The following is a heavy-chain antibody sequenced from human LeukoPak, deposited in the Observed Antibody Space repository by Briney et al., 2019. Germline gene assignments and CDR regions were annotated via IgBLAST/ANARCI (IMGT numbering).Heavy chain of an antibody. D-gene: IGHD1-14*01. J-gene: IGHJ4*02. Sequence: KTGGSLRLSCTASGFTFNSYTISWVREAPGKGLEWVSSISGSGNYIYLAASVKGRFTISRDDGQNSVYLQMNKLKTVKPAVYYCARSRTSSPYDKNLNFWGQGTLVIVSS. CDR2: ISGSGNYI. CDR1: GFTFNSYT. V-gene: IGHV3-21*01. CDR3: ARSRTSSPYDKNLNF.